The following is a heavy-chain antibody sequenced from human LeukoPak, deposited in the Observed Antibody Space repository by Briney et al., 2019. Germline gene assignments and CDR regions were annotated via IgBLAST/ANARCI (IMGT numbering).Heavy chain of an antibody. Sequence: SETLSVTCTVSGGSISSYYWSWIRQPPGKGLEWIGYIYYSGSTNYNPSLKSRVTISVDTSKNQFSLKLSSVTAADTAVYYCARATVVTPDAFDIWGQGTMVTVSS. V-gene: IGHV4-59*01. D-gene: IGHD4-23*01. CDR3: ARATVVTPDAFDI. CDR1: GGSISSYY. J-gene: IGHJ3*02. CDR2: IYYSGST.